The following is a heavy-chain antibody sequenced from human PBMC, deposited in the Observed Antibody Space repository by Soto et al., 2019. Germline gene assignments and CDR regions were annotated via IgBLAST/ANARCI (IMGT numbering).Heavy chain of an antibody. V-gene: IGHV1-8*01. Sequence: QVQLVQSGAEVREPGASVKVSCRTSGYTFSNYDINWVRQATGQGLEWMGWMNPTTGNSGYIQKFQGRVTMTRNTSISTAYMKLSSLTSDDTAVYYCARTRLCNGDCYSAYYFDYWAQGALVTVSS. CDR3: ARTRLCNGDCYSAYYFDY. CDR1: GYTFSNYD. J-gene: IGHJ4*02. D-gene: IGHD2-21*02. CDR2: MNPTTGNS.